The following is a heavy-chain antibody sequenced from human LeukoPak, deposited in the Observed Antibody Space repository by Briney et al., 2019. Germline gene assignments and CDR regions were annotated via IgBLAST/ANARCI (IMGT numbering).Heavy chain of an antibody. CDR3: AGYGSGYYATFDY. J-gene: IGHJ4*02. Sequence: GGSLRLSCAASGFTFSSYAMSWVRQAPGKGLEWVSVIYSGGSTYYADSVKGRFTISRDNSKNTLYLQMNSLRAEDTAVYYCAGYGSGYYATFDYWGQGTLVTVSS. CDR1: GFTFSSYA. D-gene: IGHD3-3*01. V-gene: IGHV3-66*01. CDR2: IYSGGST.